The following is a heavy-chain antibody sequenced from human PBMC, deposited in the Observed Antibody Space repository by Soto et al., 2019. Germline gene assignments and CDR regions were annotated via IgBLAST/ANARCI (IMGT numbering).Heavy chain of an antibody. D-gene: IGHD2-15*01. Sequence: SETLSLTCTVSGGSISSYYWSWIRQPPGKGLEWIGYIYYSGSTNYNPSLKSRVTISVDTSKNQFSLKLSSVTAADTAVYYCARQDIVVVALDYWGQGTLVTVSS. J-gene: IGHJ4*02. CDR2: IYYSGST. V-gene: IGHV4-59*08. CDR1: GGSISSYY. CDR3: ARQDIVVVALDY.